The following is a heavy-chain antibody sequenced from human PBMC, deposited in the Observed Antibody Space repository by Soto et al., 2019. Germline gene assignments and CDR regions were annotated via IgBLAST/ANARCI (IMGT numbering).Heavy chain of an antibody. CDR2: INSDGSDT. J-gene: IGHJ6*03. V-gene: IGHV3-74*01. D-gene: IGHD3-3*01. CDR3: AIVEEFWGGYYSSMDV. Sequence: EVQLVESGGGLVQPGGSLTLSCAASGFTFSRYWMYWVRQAPGKGLVWVSRINSDGSDTSNAGSVKGRFTISRDNAKNTLYLQMNSLRAEDTAVYYCAIVEEFWGGYYSSMDVWGKGTTVTVSS. CDR1: GFTFSRYW.